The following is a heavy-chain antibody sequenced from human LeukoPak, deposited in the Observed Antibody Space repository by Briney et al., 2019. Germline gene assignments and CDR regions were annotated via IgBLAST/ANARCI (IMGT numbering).Heavy chain of an antibody. Sequence: PSETLSLTCTVSGGSISSGSYYWSWIRQPAGKGLEWIGRIYTSGSTNYNPSLKSRVTISVDTSKTQFSLKLSSVTAADTAVYYCARGQAWPLLGRYYFDYWGQGTLVTVSS. CDR2: IYTSGST. CDR3: ARGQAWPLLGRYYFDY. V-gene: IGHV4-61*02. CDR1: GGSISSGSYY. D-gene: IGHD2-21*01. J-gene: IGHJ4*02.